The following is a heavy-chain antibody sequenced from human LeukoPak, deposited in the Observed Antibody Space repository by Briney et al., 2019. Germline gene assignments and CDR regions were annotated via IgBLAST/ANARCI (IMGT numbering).Heavy chain of an antibody. Sequence: PSETLSLTCTISGASITSYYWSWLRQPAGKGLEWIGRIYTSGSTNYNPSLKSRVTMSVDTSKNQFSLNLSSVTAADTAVYYCARDYGPIYYYDSSAYYWFDPWGQGTLVTVSS. D-gene: IGHD3-22*01. V-gene: IGHV4-4*07. CDR2: IYTSGST. CDR1: GASITSYY. CDR3: ARDYGPIYYYDSSAYYWFDP. J-gene: IGHJ5*02.